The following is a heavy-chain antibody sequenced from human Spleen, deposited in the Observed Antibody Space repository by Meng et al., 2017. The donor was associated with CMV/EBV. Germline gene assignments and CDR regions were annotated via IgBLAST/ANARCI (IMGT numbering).Heavy chain of an antibody. J-gene: IGHJ4*02. V-gene: IGHV2-5*02. D-gene: IGHD1-1*01. CDR2: IHWDDDK. CDR1: GFSLSTSGVG. Sequence: QIPLKESGPTLVKPXXXXPLXXTFSGFSLSTSGVGVGLIRQPPGKALEWLALIHWDDDKRYSPSLKSRLTITKDTSKNQVVLTMTNMDPVDTATYYCAHRGTGTGYFDYWGQGTLVTVSS. CDR3: AHRGTGTGYFDY.